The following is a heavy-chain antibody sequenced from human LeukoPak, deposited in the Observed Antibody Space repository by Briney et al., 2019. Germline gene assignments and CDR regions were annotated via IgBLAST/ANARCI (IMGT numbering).Heavy chain of an antibody. J-gene: IGHJ4*02. Sequence: GGSLRLSCAASGFTFSSFGMSWVRQAPGKGLEWVSGISGSGDSTYYADSVKGRFTISRDNSKNALYLQMNSLRAEDTAVYYCARAEVTSFDYWGQGTLVTVSS. CDR2: ISGSGDST. V-gene: IGHV3-23*01. CDR1: GFTFSSFG. D-gene: IGHD2-21*02. CDR3: ARAEVTSFDY.